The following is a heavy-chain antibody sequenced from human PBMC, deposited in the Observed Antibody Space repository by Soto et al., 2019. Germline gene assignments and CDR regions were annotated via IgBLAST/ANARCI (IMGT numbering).Heavy chain of an antibody. V-gene: IGHV4-34*01. J-gene: IGHJ4*02. Sequence: QVQLQQWGAGLLKPSETLSLTCAVYGGSFSGYYWSWIRQPPGKGLEWIGEINHSGSTNYNPSLKSRVTISVDTSKNQFSLKLSSVTAADTAVYYCARGGTVSSWYVVSYFDYWGQGTLVTVSS. CDR2: INHSGST. D-gene: IGHD6-13*01. CDR1: GGSFSGYY. CDR3: ARGGTVSSWYVVSYFDY.